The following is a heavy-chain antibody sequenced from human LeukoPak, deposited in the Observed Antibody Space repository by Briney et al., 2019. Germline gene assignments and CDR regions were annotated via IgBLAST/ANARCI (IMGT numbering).Heavy chain of an antibody. CDR2: IYYSGST. D-gene: IGHD4-17*01. J-gene: IGHJ5*02. CDR3: ARLRQCRNWFDP. CDR1: GGSISSGGYY. Sequence: SETLSLTCTVSGGSISSGGYYWSWIRQHPGKGLEWIGYIYYSGSTYYNPSLKSRVTISVDTSKNQFSLKLSSVTAADTAVYYCARLRQCRNWFDPWGQGTLVTVSS. V-gene: IGHV4-31*03.